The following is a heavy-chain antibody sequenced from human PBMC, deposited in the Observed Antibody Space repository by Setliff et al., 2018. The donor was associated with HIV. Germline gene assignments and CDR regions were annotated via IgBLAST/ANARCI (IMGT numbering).Heavy chain of an antibody. V-gene: IGHV1-2*02. Sequence: GASVKVSCKASGYSFTGYYIHWVRQAPGQGLEWIGWINPDNGVTYYRQTFQGRVTMTRDTSIDTAYMDLSSLRSDDTALYYCARDPTLDDSNPFDIWGQGTMVTVSS. D-gene: IGHD3-22*01. CDR3: ARDPTLDDSNPFDI. CDR1: GYSFTGYY. CDR2: INPDNGVT. J-gene: IGHJ3*02.